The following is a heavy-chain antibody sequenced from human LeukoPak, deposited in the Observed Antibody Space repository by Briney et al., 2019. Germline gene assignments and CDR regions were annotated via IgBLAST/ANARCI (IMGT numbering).Heavy chain of an antibody. CDR1: GFTFSIYW. V-gene: IGHV3-74*01. D-gene: IGHD3-10*01. J-gene: IGHJ4*02. CDR2: INTDGIAT. Sequence: GGSLRLSFTTSGFTFSIYWMHWVRQAPGKGLVWVSRINTDGIATSYADAVKGRFTISRDNANKKLYLQMNSLRAEDTAVYYCTRDRVIMVRGAESLFGYWGQGALVTVSS. CDR3: TRDRVIMVRGAESLFGY.